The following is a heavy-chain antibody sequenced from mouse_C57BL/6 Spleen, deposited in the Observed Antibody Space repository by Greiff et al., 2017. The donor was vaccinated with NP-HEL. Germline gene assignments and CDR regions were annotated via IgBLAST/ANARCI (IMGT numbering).Heavy chain of an antibody. Sequence: QVQLKQPGAELVKPGASVKVSCQASGYTFTSYWMHWVKQRPGQGLEWIGRIHPSDSDTNYNQKFKGKATLTVDKSSSTAYMQLSSLTSEDSAVYYCAIPTFDYWGQVTTLTVSS. CDR3: AIPTFDY. CDR2: IHPSDSDT. V-gene: IGHV1-74*01. CDR1: GYTFTSYW. J-gene: IGHJ2*01.